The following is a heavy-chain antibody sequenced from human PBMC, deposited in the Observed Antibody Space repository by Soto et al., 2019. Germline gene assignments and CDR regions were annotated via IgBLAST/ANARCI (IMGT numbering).Heavy chain of an antibody. CDR2: IYYSGST. J-gene: IGHJ4*02. CDR1: GGSISSYY. Sequence: QVQLQESGPGLVKPSETLSLTCTVSGGSISSYYWSWIRQPPGKGLEWIGYIYYSGSTNYNPSLKSRVTITVDTSKNQFSLKLSSATDADTAVYYCARRYGGNLDYWGQGTLVTVSS. D-gene: IGHD1-1*01. V-gene: IGHV4-59*08. CDR3: ARRYGGNLDY.